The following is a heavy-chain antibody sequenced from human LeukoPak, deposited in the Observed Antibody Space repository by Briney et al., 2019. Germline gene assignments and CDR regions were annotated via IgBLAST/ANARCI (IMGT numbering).Heavy chain of an antibody. V-gene: IGHV5-51*01. CDR3: ARLNYGSASYFDY. D-gene: IGHD3-10*01. CDR1: GYTFTTYW. Sequence: GESRRISCQGFGYTFTTYWIGWVRQMPGKGLEWMGIIYPGDSESRYSPSFQGQVTISADKSITTAYLQWSSLEASDTAIYYCARLNYGSASYFDYWGQATLATVSS. J-gene: IGHJ4*02. CDR2: IYPGDSES.